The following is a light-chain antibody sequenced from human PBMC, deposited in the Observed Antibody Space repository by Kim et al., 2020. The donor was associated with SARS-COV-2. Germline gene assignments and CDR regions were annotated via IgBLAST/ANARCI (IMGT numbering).Light chain of an antibody. Sequence: IQLTQSPSSLSASVGDKVTITCRASQGIGTSLAWYQQKPGKAPKLLIYAASTLQSGVPSRFSGSGSGTDFTLTLYSLQPEDSATYYCQQVKSYPLTFAGGTKVDIK. CDR1: QGIGTS. CDR3: QQVKSYPLT. V-gene: IGKV1-9*01. CDR2: AAS. J-gene: IGKJ4*01.